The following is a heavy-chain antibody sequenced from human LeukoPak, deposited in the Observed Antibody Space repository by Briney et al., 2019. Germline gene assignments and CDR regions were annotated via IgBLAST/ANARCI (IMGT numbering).Heavy chain of an antibody. Sequence: GGSQRLSCAASGFKFSDHYIDWVRQAPGKGLEWVGRSRNKASSYTTEYAASVEGRFTISRDVSESSLYLQMNSLRTEDTAVYYCARGPGYSGYGDYWGQGTLVTVSS. V-gene: IGHV3-72*01. J-gene: IGHJ4*02. CDR3: ARGPGYSGYGDY. D-gene: IGHD5-12*01. CDR1: GFKFSDHY. CDR2: SRNKASSYTT.